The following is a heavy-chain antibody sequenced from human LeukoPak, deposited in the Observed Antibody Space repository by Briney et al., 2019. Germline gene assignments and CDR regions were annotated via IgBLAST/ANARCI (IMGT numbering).Heavy chain of an antibody. CDR2: IHPNSGGT. D-gene: IGHD2-2*01. J-gene: IGHJ4*02. Sequence: ASVKLSCKASGYXFTDYYMNWVRQAPGQGLEWMGWIHPNSGGTNYAQKFQGRVTMTRDTSISTAYMELSRLTFDDTAVYYCGRKSASRKTSEFDYWGQGTLVTVSS. CDR1: GYXFTDYY. V-gene: IGHV1-2*02. CDR3: GRKSASRKTSEFDY.